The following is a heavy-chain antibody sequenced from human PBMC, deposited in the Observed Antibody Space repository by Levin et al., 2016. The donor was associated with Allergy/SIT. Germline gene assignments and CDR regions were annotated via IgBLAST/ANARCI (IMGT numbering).Heavy chain of an antibody. V-gene: IGHV4-34*01. CDR2: INHSGST. D-gene: IGHD3-3*01. CDR3: ARGGGYYDFWSGYYIPDAFDI. Sequence: SETLSLTCAVYGGSFSGYYWSWIRQPPGKGLEWIGEINHSGSTNYNPSLKSRVTISVDTSKNQFSLKLSSVTAADTAVYYCARGGGYYDFWSGYYIPDAFDIWGQGTMATVSS. CDR1: GGSFSGYY. J-gene: IGHJ3*02.